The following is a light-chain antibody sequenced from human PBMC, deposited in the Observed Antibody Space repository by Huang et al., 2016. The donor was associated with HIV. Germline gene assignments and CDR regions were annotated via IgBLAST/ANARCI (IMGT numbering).Light chain of an antibody. CDR2: LGS. CDR3: MQALQSGT. CDR1: QSLLYSNGYNY. V-gene: IGKV2-28*01. Sequence: DIVMTQSPPSLPVTPGEPASISCRSSQSLLYSNGYNYLDWYLQKPGHAPQLLIYLGSNRASGVPDRFSGSGSGTDFTLKISRVEAEDVGVYYCMQALQSGTFGQGTKVEIK. J-gene: IGKJ1*01.